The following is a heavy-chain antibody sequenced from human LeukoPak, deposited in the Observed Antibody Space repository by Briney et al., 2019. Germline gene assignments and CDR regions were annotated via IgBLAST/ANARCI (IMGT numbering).Heavy chain of an antibody. Sequence: SETLSLTCTVSGGSISSYYWSWIRQPPGKGLERIGYIYYSGTTNYNPSLKSRLTISVDTSMNQFSLQLTSVTAADTAVYFCARQNPSAAGQGLDYWGQGTLVTVSS. CDR1: GGSISSYY. CDR2: IYYSGTT. D-gene: IGHD6-13*01. J-gene: IGHJ4*02. V-gene: IGHV4-59*08. CDR3: ARQNPSAAGQGLDY.